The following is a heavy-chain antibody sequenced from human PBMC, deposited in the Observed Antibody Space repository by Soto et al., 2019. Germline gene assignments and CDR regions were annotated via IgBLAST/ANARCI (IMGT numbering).Heavy chain of an antibody. J-gene: IGHJ4*02. V-gene: IGHV5-51*01. Sequence: GESLKISCKAFGYTFTNHWIGWVRQMPGKGLEWMGIIFPDDSDSKYSPSFQGQVTFSVDKSISTAYLQWGSLKASDTSMYYCVRQMYDSISIRSDIWGRGTLVTSPQ. CDR1: GYTFTNHW. D-gene: IGHD3-22*01. CDR2: IFPDDSDS. CDR3: VRQMYDSISIRSDI.